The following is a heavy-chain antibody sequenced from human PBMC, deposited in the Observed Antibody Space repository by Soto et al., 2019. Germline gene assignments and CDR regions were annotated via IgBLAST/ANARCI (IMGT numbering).Heavy chain of an antibody. J-gene: IGHJ5*02. CDR3: ARVGPSVPYYYDSSPYTFENCFDP. Sequence: LSLPCAVSGYSISSGYCWGWLRQTPGKGLEWVGSIYPGGSTYYNPTLNSRVTLSIDMTNNHVSLILNSVTAADTAVYYCARVGPSVPYYYDSSPYTFENCFDPWGQGTLVTVSS. CDR2: IYPGGST. CDR1: GYSISSGYC. V-gene: IGHV4-38-2*01. D-gene: IGHD3-22*01.